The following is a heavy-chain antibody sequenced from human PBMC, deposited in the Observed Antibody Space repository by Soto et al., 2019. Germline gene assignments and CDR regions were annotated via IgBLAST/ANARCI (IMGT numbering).Heavy chain of an antibody. V-gene: IGHV5-51*01. J-gene: IGHJ5*02. CDR3: ATSYCSSTSCYDNWFDP. Sequence: GESLKISCKGSGYSFTSYWIGWVRQMPGKGLEWMGIIYPGDSDTRYSPSFQGQVTISADKSISTAYLQWSSLKASDTAMYYCATSYCSSTSCYDNWFDPWGQGTLVTVSS. CDR1: GYSFTSYW. CDR2: IYPGDSDT. D-gene: IGHD2-2*01.